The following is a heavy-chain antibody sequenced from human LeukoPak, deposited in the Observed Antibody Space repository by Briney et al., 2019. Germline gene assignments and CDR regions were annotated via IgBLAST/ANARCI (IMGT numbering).Heavy chain of an antibody. CDR1: GGSISHSNSY. CDR3: ARRLAFGEPRFDT. D-gene: IGHD3-10*01. Sequence: SETLSLTCSVSGGSISHSNSYWGWIRQPPGKGLECVGSVYHSGTTYSNPSLKSRVTTSADTSKNLFSLKLSSMTAADTAVYFCARRLAFGEPRFDTWGQGTQVTVSS. V-gene: IGHV4-39*01. J-gene: IGHJ5*02. CDR2: VYHSGTT.